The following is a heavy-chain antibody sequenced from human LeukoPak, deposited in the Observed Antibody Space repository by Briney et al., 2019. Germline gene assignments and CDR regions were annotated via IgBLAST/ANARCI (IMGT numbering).Heavy chain of an antibody. Sequence: GGSLRLSCAASGFTFSSYSMHWVRQAPGRGLAWVPSITSSSGYIYYADAVRGRFTISRDNAMNSLYLQMNSLRAEDTAVYYCAREVIAAATFDSWGQGTLVTVSS. J-gene: IGHJ4*02. CDR3: AREVIAAATFDS. D-gene: IGHD6-13*01. CDR1: GFTFSSYS. CDR2: ITSSSGYI. V-gene: IGHV3-21*01.